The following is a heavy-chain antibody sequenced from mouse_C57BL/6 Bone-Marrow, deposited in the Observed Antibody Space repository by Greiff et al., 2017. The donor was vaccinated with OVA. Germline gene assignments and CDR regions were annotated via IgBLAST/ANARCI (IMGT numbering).Heavy chain of an antibody. CDR1: GFTFSDYG. CDR2: ISSGSSTI. J-gene: IGHJ4*01. CDR3: ARSTTRDAMDY. V-gene: IGHV5-17*01. D-gene: IGHD2-13*01. Sequence: DVMLVESGGGLVKPGGSLKLSCAASGFTFSDYGMHWVRQAPEKGLEWVAYISSGSSTIYYADTVKGRFTISRDNAKNTLFLQMTSLRSEDTAMYYCARSTTRDAMDYWGQGTSVTVSS.